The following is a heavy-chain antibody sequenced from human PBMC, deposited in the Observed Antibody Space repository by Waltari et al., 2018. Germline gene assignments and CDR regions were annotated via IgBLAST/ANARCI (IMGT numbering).Heavy chain of an antibody. CDR2: INHDGTEK. V-gene: IGHV3-7*04. J-gene: IGHJ4*02. Sequence: EVQLAESGGGLVQPWGSLRLSCASSGLTFVSYWMSWVRQPPGKGLPWVANINHDGTEKHYVDSVEGRFTISRDNAKNSLYLQMNSLRAEDTAAYYCATDGIEGHSCFDYWGQGTLVTVSS. CDR1: GLTFVSYW. CDR3: ATDGIEGHSCFDY. D-gene: IGHD1-26*01.